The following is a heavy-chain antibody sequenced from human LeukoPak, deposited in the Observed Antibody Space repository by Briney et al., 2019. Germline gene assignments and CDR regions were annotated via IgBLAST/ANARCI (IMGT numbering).Heavy chain of an antibody. Sequence: GGSLRLSCAASGFTFNTFDMHWVRQGPGKGLEWVAVIWYDGSNKYYADSVKGRFTISRDNSKNTLYLQMNSLRAEDTAVYYCARQSSATIVSAFAFWGQGTMVTVSS. CDR2: IWYDGSNK. D-gene: IGHD2-15*01. V-gene: IGHV3-33*01. J-gene: IGHJ3*01. CDR1: GFTFNTFD. CDR3: ARQSSATIVSAFAF.